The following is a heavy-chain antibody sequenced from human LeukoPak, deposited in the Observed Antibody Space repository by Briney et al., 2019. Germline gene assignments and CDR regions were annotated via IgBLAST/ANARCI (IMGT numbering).Heavy chain of an antibody. CDR2: ISAYNGNT. CDR3: ARAPRRYGSGSYYNGDFDY. Sequence: ASVKVSCKASGYTFTGYYMHWVRQAPGQGLEWMGWISAYNGNTNYAQKLQGRVTMTTDTSTSTAYMELRSLRSDDTAVYYCARAPRRYGSGSYYNGDFDYWGQGTLVTVSS. D-gene: IGHD3-10*01. CDR1: GYTFTGYY. V-gene: IGHV1-18*04. J-gene: IGHJ4*02.